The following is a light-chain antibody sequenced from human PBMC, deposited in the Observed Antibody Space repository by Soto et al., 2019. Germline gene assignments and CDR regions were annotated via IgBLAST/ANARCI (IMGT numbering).Light chain of an antibody. CDR2: AAS. J-gene: IGKJ1*01. Sequence: AIQFTQYPSSLSASVGDSVTITCRASQGISSYLAWYQQKPGKAPKLLIYAASTLQSGVPSRFSGSGSGTDFTLTVSCLQSEDFATYYCQQYYSYPRTFGQGTKVDIK. CDR1: QGISSY. CDR3: QQYYSYPRT. V-gene: IGKV1-8*01.